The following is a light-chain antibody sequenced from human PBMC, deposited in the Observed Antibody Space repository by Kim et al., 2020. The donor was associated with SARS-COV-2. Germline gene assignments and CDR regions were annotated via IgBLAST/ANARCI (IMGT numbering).Light chain of an antibody. CDR2: DAS. CDR1: QSVTSN. CDR3: QQYNNWPPMYT. V-gene: IGKV3-15*01. Sequence: EIVMTQSPATLSVSPGERATLSCRASQSVTSNLAWYQQKPGQAPILLIYDASTRATGIPARFSGSGSGTDFTLTISSLQSEDFAVYYCQQYNNWPPMYTFGQGTKLEI. J-gene: IGKJ2*01.